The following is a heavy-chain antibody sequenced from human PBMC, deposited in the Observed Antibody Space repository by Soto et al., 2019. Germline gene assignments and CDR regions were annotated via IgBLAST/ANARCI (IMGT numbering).Heavy chain of an antibody. D-gene: IGHD2-15*01. CDR2: IYYSGST. Sequence: LTCTVSDGSISRGDYYWSWIGQPPGKGLEWIGYIYYSGSTYYNPSLKSRVTISVDTSKNQFSLKLSSVTAADTAVYYCARSEYCSGGSCQDGWFDPWGQGTLVTVSS. J-gene: IGHJ5*02. CDR1: DGSISRGDYY. CDR3: ARSEYCSGGSCQDGWFDP. V-gene: IGHV4-30-4*01.